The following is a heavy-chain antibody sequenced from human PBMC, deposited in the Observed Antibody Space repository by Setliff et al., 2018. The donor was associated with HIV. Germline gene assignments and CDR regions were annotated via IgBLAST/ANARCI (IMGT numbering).Heavy chain of an antibody. CDR3: ARRTEVGATVDY. D-gene: IGHD1-26*01. CDR2: INHSGST. V-gene: IGHV4-34*01. CDR1: GGSFSSYY. J-gene: IGHJ4*02. Sequence: SETLSLTCAVYGGSFSSYYWIWIRQPPGKGLEWIGEINHSGSTAYNPSLKSRVTISVDTSKNQFSLKLNSVTAADTAVYYCARRTEVGATVDYWGQGTLVTVS.